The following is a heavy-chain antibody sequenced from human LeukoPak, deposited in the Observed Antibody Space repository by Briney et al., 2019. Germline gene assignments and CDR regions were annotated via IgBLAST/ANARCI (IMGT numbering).Heavy chain of an antibody. CDR1: GYTFTSYG. CDR3: ARNYCSSTSCYGPPYGMDV. CDR2: ISAYNGNS. D-gene: IGHD2-2*01. Sequence: GASVKVSCKASGYTFTSYGISWVRQAPGQGLEWMGWISAYNGNSNYAQKLQGRVTITADKSTSTAYMELSSLRSEDTAVYYCARNYCSSTSCYGPPYGMDVWGQGTTVTVSS. J-gene: IGHJ6*02. V-gene: IGHV1-18*01.